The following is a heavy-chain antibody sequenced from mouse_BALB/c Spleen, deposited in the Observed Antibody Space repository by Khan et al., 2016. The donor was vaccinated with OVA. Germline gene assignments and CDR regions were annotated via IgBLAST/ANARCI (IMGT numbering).Heavy chain of an antibody. D-gene: IGHD2-3*01. Sequence: EVKLEVSGGGLVQPGGSMKLSCIASGFTFSNFWMNWVRQSPAKGLEWVAEIRLKSNNYATHYAESVKGRFTISRADSKSSVYLQMNNLRAEDTGTYYCSRPGGYYAWFAYWGQGTLVTVSA. CDR1: GFTFSNFW. CDR3: SRPGGYYAWFAY. J-gene: IGHJ3*01. CDR2: IRLKSNNYAT. V-gene: IGHV6-6*02.